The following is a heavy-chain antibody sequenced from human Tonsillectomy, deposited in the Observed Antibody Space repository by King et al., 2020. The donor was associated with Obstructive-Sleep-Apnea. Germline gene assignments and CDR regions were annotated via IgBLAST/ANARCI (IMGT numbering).Heavy chain of an antibody. D-gene: IGHD5-12*01. CDR1: GFTFSSYS. CDR2: ISSSSSTI. V-gene: IGHV3-48*04. CDR3: ARDPEDIVAPPDY. Sequence: VQLVESGGGLVQPGGSLRLSCAASGFTFSSYSMNWVRQAPGKGLEWVSYISSSSSTIYYADSVKGRFTISRDNAKNSLYLQMNSLRAEDTAVYYCARDPEDIVAPPDYWGHGTLVTVSS. J-gene: IGHJ4*01.